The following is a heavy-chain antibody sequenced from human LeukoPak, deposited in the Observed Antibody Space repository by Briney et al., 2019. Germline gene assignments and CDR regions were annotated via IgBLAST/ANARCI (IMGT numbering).Heavy chain of an antibody. CDR2: IGAYNGNT. CDR1: GYTFTSYG. Sequence: ASVKVSCKASGYTFTSYGISWVRQAPGQGLEWMGWIGAYNGNTNYAQKLQGRVTMTTDTSTSTAYVELRSLRSDDTAVYYCARDGSYYYYYYMDVWGKGTTVTISS. CDR3: ARDGSYYYYYYMDV. J-gene: IGHJ6*03. D-gene: IGHD3-10*01. V-gene: IGHV1-18*01.